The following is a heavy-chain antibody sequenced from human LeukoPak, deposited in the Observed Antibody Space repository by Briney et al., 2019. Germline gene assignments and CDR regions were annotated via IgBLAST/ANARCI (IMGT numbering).Heavy chain of an antibody. CDR3: ARDGYYYDSSGYYSFDY. J-gene: IGHJ4*02. Sequence: GGSLRLSCAASGFTFSSYGMHWVRQAPGKGLEWVAVISYDGSNKYYADSVKGRFTISRDNSKNTLYLQMNSLRAEDTAVYYCARDGYYYDSSGYYSFDYWGQGTLVTVSS. CDR1: GFTFSSYG. V-gene: IGHV3-30*03. CDR2: ISYDGSNK. D-gene: IGHD3-22*01.